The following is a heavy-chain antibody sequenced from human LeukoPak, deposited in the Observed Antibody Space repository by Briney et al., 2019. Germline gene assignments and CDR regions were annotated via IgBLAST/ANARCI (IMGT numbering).Heavy chain of an antibody. Sequence: PSETLSLTCAVYGGSFSGYYWSWIRQPPGKGLEWIGEINHSESTNYNPSLKSRVTISVDTSKNQFSLKLSSVTAADTAVYYCASRKVRGVKAFDIWGQGTMVTVSS. CDR3: ASRKVRGVKAFDI. CDR1: GGSFSGYY. CDR2: INHSEST. J-gene: IGHJ3*02. D-gene: IGHD3-10*01. V-gene: IGHV4-34*01.